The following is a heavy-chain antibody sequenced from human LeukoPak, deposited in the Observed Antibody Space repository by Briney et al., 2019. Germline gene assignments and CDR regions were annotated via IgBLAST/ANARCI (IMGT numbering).Heavy chain of an antibody. CDR2: IYISGSI. CDR3: ATEFLVANALDL. J-gene: IGHJ3*01. CDR1: GGPISSYY. Sequence: SETLSLTCTVSGGPISSYYWSWIRQPAGKGLEWIGRIYISGSINYNPSLKSRVTMSLDTSKNQFSLKLTSVTAADTAVYYCATEFLVANALDLWGQGTVVTISS. D-gene: IGHD5-12*01. V-gene: IGHV4-4*07.